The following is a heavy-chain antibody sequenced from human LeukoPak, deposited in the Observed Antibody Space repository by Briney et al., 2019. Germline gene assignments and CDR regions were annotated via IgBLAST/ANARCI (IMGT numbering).Heavy chain of an antibody. D-gene: IGHD6-13*01. Sequence: ASVKVSCKASGYTFTSYGISWVRQAPGQGLEWMGWISAYNGNTNYAQKLQGRVTMTTDTSTSTAYMELRSLRSDDTAVYYCARDVRIAAAGTWFDPWGQGTLVTVSS. CDR3: ARDVRIAAAGTWFDP. V-gene: IGHV1-18*01. CDR2: ISAYNGNT. CDR1: GYTFTSYG. J-gene: IGHJ5*02.